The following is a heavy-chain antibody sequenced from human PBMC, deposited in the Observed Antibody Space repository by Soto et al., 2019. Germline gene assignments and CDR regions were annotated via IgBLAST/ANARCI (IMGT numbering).Heavy chain of an antibody. J-gene: IGHJ4*02. D-gene: IGHD6-19*01. V-gene: IGHV3-15*01. CDR2: IKGKTDGGTT. CDR1: VFTFINAW. Sequence: GGSLRLSCAASVFTFINAWMSWVRQAPGKGLEWVGRIKGKTDGGTTDYAAPVKGRFTISRDDSKNTLYLQMNSLKTEDTAVYYCTTGDQWPEFDYWGQGTLVTVSS. CDR3: TTGDQWPEFDY.